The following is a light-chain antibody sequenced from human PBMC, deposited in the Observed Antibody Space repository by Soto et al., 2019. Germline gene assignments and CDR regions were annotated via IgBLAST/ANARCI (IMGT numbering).Light chain of an antibody. V-gene: IGLV7-46*01. J-gene: IGLJ3*02. Sequence: QAVVTQEPSLTVSPGGTVTLTCGSSTGAVTSGHSPYWFQQRPGQAPRTLIYDASSRHSWTPARFLGSLLGGKAALTLSGAQAEDEAEYYCLLSYGDARVFGGGTKVTVL. CDR1: TGAVTSGHS. CDR2: DAS. CDR3: LLSYGDARV.